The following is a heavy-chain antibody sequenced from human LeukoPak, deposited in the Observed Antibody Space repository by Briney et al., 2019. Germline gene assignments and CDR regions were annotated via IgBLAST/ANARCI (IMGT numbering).Heavy chain of an antibody. Sequence: ASVKVSCKASGYTFSSYSISWVRQAPGQGLEWMGWISTYNGKTDYALKFQGRVTMTRDTSISTAYMELSRLRSDDTAVYYCAREGSDSCHDYWGQGTLVTVSS. CDR1: GYTFSSYS. J-gene: IGHJ4*02. CDR3: AREGSDSCHDY. V-gene: IGHV1-18*01. D-gene: IGHD2-15*01. CDR2: ISTYNGKT.